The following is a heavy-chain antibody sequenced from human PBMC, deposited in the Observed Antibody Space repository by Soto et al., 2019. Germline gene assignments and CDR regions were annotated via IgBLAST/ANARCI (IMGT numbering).Heavy chain of an antibody. D-gene: IGHD6-19*01. CDR1: RFTFSSYA. CDR2: ISGSGGST. V-gene: IGHV3-23*01. Sequence: PGGSLRLSCAASRFTFSSYAMSWVRQAPGKGLEWVSAISGSGGSTYYADSVKGRFTISRDNSKNTLYPQLNSLRAEDTAVYYCAKERSIAVAAYDAFDIWGQGTMVTVSS. CDR3: AKERSIAVAAYDAFDI. J-gene: IGHJ3*02.